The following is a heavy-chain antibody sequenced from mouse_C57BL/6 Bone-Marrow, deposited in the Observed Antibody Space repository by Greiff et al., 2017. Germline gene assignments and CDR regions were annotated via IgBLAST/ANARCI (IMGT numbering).Heavy chain of an antibody. Sequence: EVQGVESGPGLVQPGGSLKISCAASGFTFSSYAMSWVRQTPETRLEWVAYISSGGDYIYYADTVKGRFTISRDNARNTLYLQMSSLKSEDTAIYYCTRDRYYGSRYFWVQGTGATVTVS. CDR3: TRDRYYGSRYFWV. CDR1: GFTFSSYA. J-gene: IGHJ1*03. D-gene: IGHD1-1*01. CDR2: ISSGGDYI. V-gene: IGHV5-9-1*02.